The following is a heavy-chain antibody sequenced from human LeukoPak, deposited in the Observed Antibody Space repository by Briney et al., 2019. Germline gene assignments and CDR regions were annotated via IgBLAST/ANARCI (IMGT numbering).Heavy chain of an antibody. D-gene: IGHD6-13*01. CDR1: GFTFDDYA. V-gene: IGHV3-9*01. Sequence: PGGSLRLSCAASGFTFDDYAMHWARQAPGKGLEWVSGISWNSGSIGYADSVKGRFTISRDNAKNSLYLQMNSLRAEDTALYYCAKGVGSSWYFSIGYWGQGTLVTVSS. CDR2: ISWNSGSI. CDR3: AKGVGSSWYFSIGY. J-gene: IGHJ4*02.